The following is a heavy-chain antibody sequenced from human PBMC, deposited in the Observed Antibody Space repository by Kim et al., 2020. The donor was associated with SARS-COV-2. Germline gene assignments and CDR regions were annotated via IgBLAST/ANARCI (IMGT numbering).Heavy chain of an antibody. CDR3: ARGRFLENEISRPTPFSIALDY. J-gene: IGHJ4*02. D-gene: IGHD6-13*01. CDR2: IYYSGST. Sequence: SETLSLTCTVSGGSISSGGYYWSWIRQHPGKGLEWIGYIYYSGSTYYNPSLKSRVTISVDTSKNQFSLKLSSVTAADTAVYYCARGRFLENEISRPTPFSIALDYWGQGTLVTVSS. CDR1: GGSISSGGYY. V-gene: IGHV4-31*03.